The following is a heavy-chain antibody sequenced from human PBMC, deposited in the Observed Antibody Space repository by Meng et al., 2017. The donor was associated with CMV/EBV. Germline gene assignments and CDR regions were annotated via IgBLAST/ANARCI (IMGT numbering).Heavy chain of an antibody. CDR1: GFTFSSYA. D-gene: IGHD2-8*01. CDR3: ARPYCTSPRCWLYYYGLDV. CDR2: ISSDGSKA. J-gene: IGHJ6*02. V-gene: IGHV3-30-3*01. Sequence: GESLKISCAASGFTFSSYAIHWVRQAPGKGLEWVAVISSDGSKAYYADSVRGRFTISRDNSKNTLHLQMVGLRAEDTAVYYCARPYCTSPRCWLYYYGLDVWGQGTTVTVSS.